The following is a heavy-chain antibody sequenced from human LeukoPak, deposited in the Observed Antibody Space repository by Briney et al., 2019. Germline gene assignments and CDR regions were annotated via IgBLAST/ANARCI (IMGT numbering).Heavy chain of an antibody. D-gene: IGHD2-2*02. CDR1: GYTFTSYG. J-gene: IGHJ4*02. CDR2: ISAYNGNT. Sequence: GASVKVSCKASGYTFTSYGISWVRQAPGQGLEWMGWISAYNGNTNYAQKLQGRVTMTTDTSTSTAYMELRSLRSDDTAVYYCARLLPRYCSSISCYSDYWGQGTLVTVSS. V-gene: IGHV1-18*01. CDR3: ARLLPRYCSSISCYSDY.